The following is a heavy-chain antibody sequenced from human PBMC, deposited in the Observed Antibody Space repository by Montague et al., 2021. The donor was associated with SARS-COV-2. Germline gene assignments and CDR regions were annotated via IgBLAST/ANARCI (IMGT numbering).Heavy chain of an antibody. Sequence: PSLVKPTQTLTLTCTFSGFSLSTSGMCVSWIRQPPGKALEWLARIDWDDDKYYSTSLKTRLTISNDTSKNQVVLTMTNMDPVDTATYYCARTYYGGPPFDYWGQGTLVTVSS. CDR1: GFSLSTSGMC. CDR3: ARTYYGGPPFDY. J-gene: IGHJ4*02. V-gene: IGHV2-70*11. CDR2: IDWDDDK. D-gene: IGHD4-23*01.